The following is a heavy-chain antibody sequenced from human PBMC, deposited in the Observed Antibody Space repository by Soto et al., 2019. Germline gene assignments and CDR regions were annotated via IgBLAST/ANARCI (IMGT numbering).Heavy chain of an antibody. CDR2: IIPIFGTA. CDR3: ARDIGWYANWFDP. Sequence: QVQLVQSGAEVKKPGTSVKVSCKASGGTFSSYDISWVRQAPGQGLEWMGGIIPIFGTANYAQKFQGRVTITADESTSTAYMELSSLRSEDTDVYYCARDIGWYANWFDPWGQGTLVTVSS. CDR1: GGTFSSYD. V-gene: IGHV1-69*01. J-gene: IGHJ5*02. D-gene: IGHD6-19*01.